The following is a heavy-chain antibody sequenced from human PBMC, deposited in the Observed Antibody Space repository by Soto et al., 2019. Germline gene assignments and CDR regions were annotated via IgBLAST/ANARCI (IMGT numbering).Heavy chain of an antibody. D-gene: IGHD3-3*02. CDR3: ARGVHFWSGSISYYYGMDV. Sequence: QVQLVQSGAEVKKPGSSVKVSCKASGGTFSSYAISWVRQAPGQGLEWMGGIIPIFGTANYAQKFQGRVTIPADESTSTAYMELSSLRSEDTAVYYCARGVHFWSGSISYYYGMDVWGQGTTVTVSS. CDR2: IIPIFGTA. V-gene: IGHV1-69*01. CDR1: GGTFSSYA. J-gene: IGHJ6*02.